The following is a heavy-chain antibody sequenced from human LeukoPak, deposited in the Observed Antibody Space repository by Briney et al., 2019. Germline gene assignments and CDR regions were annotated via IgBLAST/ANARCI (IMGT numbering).Heavy chain of an antibody. D-gene: IGHD1-26*01. V-gene: IGHV3-48*01. J-gene: IGHJ4*02. Sequence: PGGSLRLSCAASGFTFSSYSMNWVRQAPGKGLEWVSYISSSSSPIYADSVKGRFTISRDNAKNSLYLQMNSLRAEDTAVYYCAKDRVGGKPFDYWGQGTLVTVSS. CDR2: ISSSSSPI. CDR1: GFTFSSYS. CDR3: AKDRVGGKPFDY.